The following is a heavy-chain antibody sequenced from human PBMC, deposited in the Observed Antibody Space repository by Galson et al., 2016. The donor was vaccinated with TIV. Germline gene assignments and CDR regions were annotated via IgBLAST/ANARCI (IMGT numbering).Heavy chain of an antibody. CDR1: GYSFSRHA. Sequence: SVKVSCKASGYSFSRHALNWVRQAPGQGLEWMGWINTNTGNPMYAQGFTGRFFFSLDTSVSTAYLQISSLKAEDTAVYYCARDRYCSSVSCSFDNNWFDPWGQGTLVTVSS. J-gene: IGHJ5*02. CDR3: ARDRYCSSVSCSFDNNWFDP. CDR2: INTNTGNP. V-gene: IGHV7-4-1*02. D-gene: IGHD2-2*01.